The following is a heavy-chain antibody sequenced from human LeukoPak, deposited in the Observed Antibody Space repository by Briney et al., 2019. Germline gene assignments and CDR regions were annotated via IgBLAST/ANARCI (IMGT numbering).Heavy chain of an antibody. V-gene: IGHV3-30-3*01. Sequence: GGSLRLSCAASGFTFNTYAMHWVRQAPGKGLEWVTVISYDGSKKYYADSVKGRFTVSRDNSKNTLYVQMNSLRPEDTAVYYCARGWEPFAYWGQGSLVTVSS. D-gene: IGHD1-14*01. CDR1: GFTFNTYA. J-gene: IGHJ4*02. CDR3: ARGWEPFAY. CDR2: ISYDGSKK.